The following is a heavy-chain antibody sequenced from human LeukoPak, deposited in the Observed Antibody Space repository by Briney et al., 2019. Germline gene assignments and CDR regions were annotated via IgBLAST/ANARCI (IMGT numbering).Heavy chain of an antibody. V-gene: IGHV4-61*03. CDR1: GGSVSSGSYY. J-gene: IGHJ4*02. CDR3: ARAPGIVGTTPFGND. D-gene: IGHD1-26*01. Sequence: SETLSLTCSVFGGSVSSGSYYWSWIRQSPGKGLEWIGCIYYSGSTNYNPSLRGRVAMSIDTSKNHFSLRLISVTAADTAIYYCARAPGIVGTTPFGNDWGRGTLVTVSS. CDR2: IYYSGST.